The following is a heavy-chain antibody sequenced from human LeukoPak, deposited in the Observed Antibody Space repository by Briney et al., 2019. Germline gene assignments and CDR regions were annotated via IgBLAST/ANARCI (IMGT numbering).Heavy chain of an antibody. Sequence: GGSLRLSCAASGFTFSSYAMHWVRQAPGKGLEWVADISYDGSNKYHADSVKGRFTISRDNSKNTLYLQMNSLRAEDTAVYYCARDTPGANAVDCWGQGTLVTVSS. D-gene: IGHD1-1*01. CDR2: ISYDGSNK. J-gene: IGHJ4*02. V-gene: IGHV3-30*04. CDR1: GFTFSSYA. CDR3: ARDTPGANAVDC.